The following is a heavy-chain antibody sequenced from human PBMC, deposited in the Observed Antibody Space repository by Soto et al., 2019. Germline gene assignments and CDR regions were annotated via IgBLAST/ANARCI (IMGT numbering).Heavy chain of an antibody. D-gene: IGHD3-10*01. J-gene: IGHJ6*02. Sequence: QVQLQESGPGLVKPSETLSLPCTVSGGSISSSYYYWGWIRQPPGKGLEWIGSIYYSGSTYYNPSLKSRVPMSVDTSKNQFSLNVNSVTAADTAVYYCARHTAGSLAHFGMDVWGQGTTVTVSS. CDR1: GGSISSSYYY. CDR3: ARHTAGSLAHFGMDV. CDR2: IYYSGST. V-gene: IGHV4-39*01.